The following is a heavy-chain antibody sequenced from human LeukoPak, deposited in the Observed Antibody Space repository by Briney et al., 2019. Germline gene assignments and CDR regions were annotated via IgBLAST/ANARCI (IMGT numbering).Heavy chain of an antibody. J-gene: IGHJ4*02. CDR3: ARGVVGGYGSGEVRFDY. CDR2: IVVGSGNT. D-gene: IGHD5-12*01. CDR1: GFTFTSSA. Sequence: ASVKVSCKASGFTFTSSAMQWVRQAREQRLEWIGWIVVGSGNTNYAQKFQERVTITRDMSTSTAYMELSSLRSEDTAVYYCARGVVGGYGSGEVRFDYWGQGTLVTVSS. V-gene: IGHV1-58*02.